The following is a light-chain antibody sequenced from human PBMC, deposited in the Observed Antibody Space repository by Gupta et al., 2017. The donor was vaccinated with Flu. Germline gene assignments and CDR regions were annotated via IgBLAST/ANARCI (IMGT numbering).Light chain of an antibody. V-gene: IGLV2-8*01. CDR2: EVS. Sequence: QSALTQPPSASGSPDQPVTTPCPGTSSDVGGYNYVSWYQQHPGKAPKLMIYEVSKRPSGVPDRFSGSKSGNTASLTVSGLQAEDEADYYCSSYAGSNNWVFGGGTKLTVL. CDR1: SSDVGGYNY. J-gene: IGLJ3*02. CDR3: SSYAGSNNWV.